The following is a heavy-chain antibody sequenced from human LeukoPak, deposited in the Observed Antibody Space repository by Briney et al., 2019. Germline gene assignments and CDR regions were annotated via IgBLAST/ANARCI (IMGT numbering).Heavy chain of an antibody. D-gene: IGHD2-2*02. CDR2: IYYSGST. Sequence: SETLSLTCTVSGGSISSYYRSWIRQPPGKGLEWIGYIYYSGSTNYNPSLKSRVTISVDTSKNQFSLKLSSVTAADTAVYYCARSMEPAAIRTFNWFDPWGQGTLVTVSS. CDR1: GGSISSYY. V-gene: IGHV4-59*01. J-gene: IGHJ5*02. CDR3: ARSMEPAAIRTFNWFDP.